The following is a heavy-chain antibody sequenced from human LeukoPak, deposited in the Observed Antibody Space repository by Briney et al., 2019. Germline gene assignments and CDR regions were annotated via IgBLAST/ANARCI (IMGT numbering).Heavy chain of an antibody. CDR2: IDVGNGDT. J-gene: IGHJ4*02. Sequence: ASVTVSCTASGYNFITYAMHWVRQAPGQGLEWMGYIDVGNGDTKYSQKFQGRVTFTRDTSASIAYMELSSLTSEDTAIYYCARKNYGDRRPYDYWGQGTLVTVSS. V-gene: IGHV1-3*01. CDR1: GYNFITYA. D-gene: IGHD2-21*02. CDR3: ARKNYGDRRPYDY.